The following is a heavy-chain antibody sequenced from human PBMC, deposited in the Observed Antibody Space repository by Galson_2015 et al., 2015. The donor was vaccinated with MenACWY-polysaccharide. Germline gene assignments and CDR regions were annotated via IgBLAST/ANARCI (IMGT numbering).Heavy chain of an antibody. CDR2: IKQDGSDK. CDR1: GFTFNTYW. V-gene: IGHV3-7*01. J-gene: IGHJ5*02. CDR3: ARDTRCVGSSGCYSWFDP. Sequence: SLRLSCAASGFTFNTYWMSWVRQAPGKGLEWVANIKQDGSDKYYMESVKGRFTISRDNAENSLYLQMNSLRVEDTAVYYCARDTRCVGSSGCYSWFDPWGQGTLVTVSS. D-gene: IGHD2-21*02.